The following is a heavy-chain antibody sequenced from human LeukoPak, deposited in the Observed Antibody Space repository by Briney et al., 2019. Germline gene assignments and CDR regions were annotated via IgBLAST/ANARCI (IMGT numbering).Heavy chain of an antibody. D-gene: IGHD4-23*01. CDR1: GYTFTSYG. Sequence: GASVKVSCKASGYTFTSYGISWVRQAPGQGLEWMGGIIPIFGTANYAQKFQGRVTITADESTSTAYMELSSLRSEDTAVYYCARDMNGTVDDAFDIWDQGTMVTVSS. CDR3: ARDMNGTVDDAFDI. J-gene: IGHJ3*02. V-gene: IGHV1-69*13. CDR2: IIPIFGTA.